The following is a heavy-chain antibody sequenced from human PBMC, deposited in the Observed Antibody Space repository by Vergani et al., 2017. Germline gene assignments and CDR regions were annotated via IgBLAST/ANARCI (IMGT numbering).Heavy chain of an antibody. CDR2: VDPEDGET. CDR1: GYTFTAHY. Sequence: EVQLVQSGAEVKKPGATMKISCKVSGYTFTAHYMHWVKQAPGKGLEWMGLVDPEDGETIYAGKFKGRVTIAADTATDTAHLELSSLRSEDTAVYYCATPQTVTTGGMEVWGQGTTVIVSS. CDR3: ATPQTVTTGGMEV. J-gene: IGHJ6*02. D-gene: IGHD4-17*01. V-gene: IGHV1-69-2*01.